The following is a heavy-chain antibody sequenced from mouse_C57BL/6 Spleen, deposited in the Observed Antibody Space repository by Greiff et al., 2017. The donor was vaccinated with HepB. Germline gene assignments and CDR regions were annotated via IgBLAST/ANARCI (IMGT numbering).Heavy chain of an antibody. V-gene: IGHV5-12*01. D-gene: IGHD2-5*01. CDR2: ISNGGGST. CDR1: GFTFSDYY. Sequence: EVKVVESGGGLVQPGGSLKLSCAASGFTFSDYYMYWVRQTPEKRLEWVAYISNGGGSTYYPDTVKGRFTISRDNAKNTLYLQMSRLKSEDTAMYYCARDSNLRGVAMDYWGQGTSVTVSS. J-gene: IGHJ4*01. CDR3: ARDSNLRGVAMDY.